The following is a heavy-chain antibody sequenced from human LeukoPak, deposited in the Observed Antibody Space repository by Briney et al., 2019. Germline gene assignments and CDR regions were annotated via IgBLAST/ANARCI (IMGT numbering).Heavy chain of an antibody. D-gene: IGHD2-2*01. CDR1: GYTFTSYG. J-gene: IGHJ4*02. CDR2: ISAYNGNT. Sequence: ASVKVSCKASGYTFTSYGISRVRQAPGQGLEWMGWISAYNGNTNYAQKLQGRVTMTTDTSTSTAYMELRSLRSDDTAVYYCARDRGPAAWTDFDYWGQGTLVTVSS. V-gene: IGHV1-18*01. CDR3: ARDRGPAAWTDFDY.